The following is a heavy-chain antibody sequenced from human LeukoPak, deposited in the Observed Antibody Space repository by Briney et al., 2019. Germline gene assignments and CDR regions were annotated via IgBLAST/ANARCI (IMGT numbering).Heavy chain of an antibody. Sequence: GGSLRLSCAASGFTFSSYAMTWVRQAPGRGLEWVSAISGNGGTTYYADSVKGRFTISRDNSKNTLYLQMNSLRAEDTAVYYCARGTSGGSCYSPLDSWGQGTPVTVSS. J-gene: IGHJ4*02. CDR1: GFTFSSYA. V-gene: IGHV3-23*01. CDR2: ISGNGGTT. D-gene: IGHD2-15*01. CDR3: ARGTSGGSCYSPLDS.